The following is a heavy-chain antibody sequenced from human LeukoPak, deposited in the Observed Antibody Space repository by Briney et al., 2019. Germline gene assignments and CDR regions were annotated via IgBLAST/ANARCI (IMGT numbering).Heavy chain of an antibody. J-gene: IGHJ4*02. CDR1: GFTFSSYG. V-gene: IGHV3-30*03. D-gene: IGHD3-9*01. CDR2: ISYDGSTK. Sequence: PGRSLRLSCAASGFTFSSYGMHWVRQAPGKGLEWVAVISYDGSTKYYADSVKGRFTISRDYSKNTLYLQMNSLRAEDTAVYYCARGLYYDILTGFDYWGQGTLVTVSS. CDR3: ARGLYYDILTGFDY.